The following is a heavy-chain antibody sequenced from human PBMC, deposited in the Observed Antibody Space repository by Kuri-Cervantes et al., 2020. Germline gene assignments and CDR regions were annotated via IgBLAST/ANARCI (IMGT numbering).Heavy chain of an antibody. CDR2: INHSGST. V-gene: IGHV4-39*07. D-gene: IGHD1-26*01. Sequence: SETLSLTCTVSGGSISSGGYYWSWIRQHPGKGLEWIGEINHSGSTNYNPSLKSRVTISVDTSKNQFSLKLSSVTAADTAVYYCAVKVGADNNWFDPWGQGTLVTDSS. CDR1: GGSISSGGYY. J-gene: IGHJ5*02. CDR3: AVKVGADNNWFDP.